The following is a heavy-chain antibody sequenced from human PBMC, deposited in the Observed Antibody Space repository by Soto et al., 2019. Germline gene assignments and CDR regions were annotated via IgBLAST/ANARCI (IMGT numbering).Heavy chain of an antibody. Sequence: ASVKVSCKASGYTFTGYYMHWVRQAPGQGLEWMGWINPNSGGTNYAQKFQGWVTMTRDTSISTAYMELSRLRSDDTAVYYCARDPWERAYYDILNEVYGLDVWGQGTTVTVSS. V-gene: IGHV1-2*04. CDR3: ARDPWERAYYDILNEVYGLDV. J-gene: IGHJ6*02. CDR1: GYTFTGYY. D-gene: IGHD3-9*01. CDR2: INPNSGGT.